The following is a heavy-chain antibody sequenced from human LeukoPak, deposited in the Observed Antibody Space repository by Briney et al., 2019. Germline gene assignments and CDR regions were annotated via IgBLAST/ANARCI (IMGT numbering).Heavy chain of an antibody. CDR2: TYYSGST. J-gene: IGHJ5*02. D-gene: IGHD6-13*01. CDR1: GGSISSSSYC. CDR3: ARHKRHPSIAAANWFDP. Sequence: SETLSLTCTVSGGSISSSSYCWGWIRQPPGKGLEWIGSTYYSGSTYYNPSLKSRVTISVDTSKTQFSLKLSSVTAADTAVYYCARHKRHPSIAAANWFDPWGQGTLVTVSS. V-gene: IGHV4-39*01.